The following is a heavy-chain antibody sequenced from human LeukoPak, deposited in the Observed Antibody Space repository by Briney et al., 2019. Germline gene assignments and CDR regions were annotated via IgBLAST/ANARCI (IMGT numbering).Heavy chain of an antibody. CDR3: AKDEDSGSGSDS. J-gene: IGHJ4*02. V-gene: IGHV3-23*01. Sequence: GGSLRLSCVASGSTFSSYWMHWVRQAPGKGLEWVSAISGGGGSTYYADSVKGRFTISRDNSRNTLYLQMNGLRAEDTAVYYCAKDEDSGSGSDSWGQGTLVTVSS. D-gene: IGHD3-10*01. CDR2: ISGGGGST. CDR1: GSTFSSYW.